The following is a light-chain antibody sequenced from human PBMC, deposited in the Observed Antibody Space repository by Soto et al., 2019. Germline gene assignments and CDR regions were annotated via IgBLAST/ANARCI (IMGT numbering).Light chain of an antibody. V-gene: IGLV2-11*01. CDR1: SSDVGGYNY. J-gene: IGLJ1*01. CDR2: DVK. Sequence: QSALTQPRSVSGSPGQSVTISCTGTSSDVGGYNYVTWYQQYPGKAPKVMIYDVKTRPSGVPDRFSGSISGLQAEDEVDYYCCSYAGDYTFVFGTGTKLTVL. CDR3: CSYAGDYTFV.